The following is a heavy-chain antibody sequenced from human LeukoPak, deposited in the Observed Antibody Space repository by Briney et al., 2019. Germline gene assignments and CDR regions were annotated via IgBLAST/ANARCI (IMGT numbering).Heavy chain of an antibody. Sequence: SETLSLTCTVSGGSIGNYYWSWIRQPPGKGLEWIGYIYNTGTTNYNPSLKSRVTISLDTSKNQFSLKLSSVTAADTAVYYCARGKVVAGTPGQNSWDSWGQGTLVTVSS. V-gene: IGHV4-59*12. CDR1: GGSIGNYY. CDR2: IYNTGTT. CDR3: ARGKVVAGTPGQNSWDS. J-gene: IGHJ4*02. D-gene: IGHD6-19*01.